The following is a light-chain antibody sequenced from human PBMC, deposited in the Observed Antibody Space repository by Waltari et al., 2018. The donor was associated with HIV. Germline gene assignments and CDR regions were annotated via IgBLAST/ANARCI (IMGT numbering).Light chain of an antibody. J-gene: IGLJ3*02. CDR2: DVS. CDR3: SPYTSSSTWV. CDR1: SSDVGGYNH. V-gene: IGLV2-14*04. Sequence: SGSPGQSITISCTGTSSDVGGYNHVSWYQQHPGKAPKFMIYDVSKRPSGVSNRFSGSKSGNTASLTISGLQAEDEADYYCSPYTSSSTWVFGGGTKLTVL.